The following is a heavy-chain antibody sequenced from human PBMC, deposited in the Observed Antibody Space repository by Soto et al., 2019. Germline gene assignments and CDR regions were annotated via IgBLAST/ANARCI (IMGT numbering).Heavy chain of an antibody. CDR2: IIPVFGLV. V-gene: IGHV1-69*01. J-gene: IGHJ6*02. Sequence: QVHLLLQSGAEVKKPGSSVKVSCKASGGTPSNSAISWVRQAPGQGLEWMGGIIPVFGLVKYAQNFQGRVTITADESTNTAYMELSSLRPEDTAVYYCAGGRIVVVGSRAYYGMDVWGQGTTVTVSS. CDR1: GGTPSNSA. D-gene: IGHD3-22*01. CDR3: AGGRIVVVGSRAYYGMDV.